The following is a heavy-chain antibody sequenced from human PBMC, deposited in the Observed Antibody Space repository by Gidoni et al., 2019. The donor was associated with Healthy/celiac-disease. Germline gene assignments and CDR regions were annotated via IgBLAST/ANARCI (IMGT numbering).Heavy chain of an antibody. CDR3: ARPSNYYDSPDSYYYYGMDV. V-gene: IGHV1-2*02. D-gene: IGHD3-22*01. CDR1: GYTFTGYY. CDR2: INPNSGGT. J-gene: IGHJ6*02. Sequence: QVQLVQSGAEVKKPGASVKVSCKASGYTFTGYYMHWVRQAPGQGLEWLGWINPNSGGTNYAQKFQGRVTMTRDTSISTAYMELSRLRSDDTAVYYCARPSNYYDSPDSYYYYGMDVWGQGTTVTVSS.